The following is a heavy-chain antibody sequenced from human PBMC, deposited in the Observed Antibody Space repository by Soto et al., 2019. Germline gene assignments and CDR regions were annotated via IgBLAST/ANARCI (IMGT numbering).Heavy chain of an antibody. Sequence: SVKVSCQASGFTFSTSAMQWARQARGQSLEWIGWIVVGSGHINYAQQFHERVTITRDMSTGSVYMELSSLRSEDTAVYYCAKADYDFWSGRVNWFDPWGQGTLVTVSS. CDR1: GFTFSTSA. J-gene: IGHJ5*02. CDR2: IVVGSGHI. V-gene: IGHV1-58*02. D-gene: IGHD3-3*01. CDR3: AKADYDFWSGRVNWFDP.